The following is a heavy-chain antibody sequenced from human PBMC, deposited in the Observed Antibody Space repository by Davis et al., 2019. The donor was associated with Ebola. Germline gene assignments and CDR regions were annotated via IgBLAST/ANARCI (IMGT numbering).Heavy chain of an antibody. D-gene: IGHD2-2*01. CDR1: GFTVSSNY. J-gene: IGHJ3*02. V-gene: IGHV3-53*01. CDR3: ARDVVIVPAGAFDI. CDR2: IYSGGST. Sequence: GESLKISCAASGFTVSSNYMSWVRQAPGKGLEWVSVIYSGGSTYYADSVKGRFTISRDNSKNTLYLQMNSLRAEDTAVYFCARDVVIVPAGAFDIWGQGTMVTVSS.